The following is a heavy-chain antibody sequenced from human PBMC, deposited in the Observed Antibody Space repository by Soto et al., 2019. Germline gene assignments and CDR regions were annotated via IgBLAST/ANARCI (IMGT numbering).Heavy chain of an antibody. CDR3: GKRGYCSSTSCPKTDY. J-gene: IGHJ4*02. CDR1: GFTVSSNY. CDR2: IYSGGST. V-gene: IGHV3-53*01. D-gene: IGHD2-2*01. Sequence: GGSLRLSCAASGFTVSSNYMSWVRQAPGKGLEWVSVIYSGGSTYYADSVKGRFTISRDNSKNTLYLQMNSLRAEDTAVYYCGKRGYCSSTSCPKTDYWGQGTLVTVSS.